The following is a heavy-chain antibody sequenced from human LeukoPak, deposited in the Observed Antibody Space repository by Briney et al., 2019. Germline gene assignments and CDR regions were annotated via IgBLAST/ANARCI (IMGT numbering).Heavy chain of an antibody. CDR1: GFTVSSSY. CDR3: ARLYDSSSYGAFDI. J-gene: IGHJ3*02. V-gene: IGHV3-66*02. D-gene: IGHD3-22*01. Sequence: GGSLRLSCAASGFTVSSSYMGWVRQAPGKGLEWVSVLYSGGSTYHPDSVKGRFTISRDNSQNTLYLQMDSLRTEDTAVYYCARLYDSSSYGAFDIWGQGTTVTVSS. CDR2: LYSGGST.